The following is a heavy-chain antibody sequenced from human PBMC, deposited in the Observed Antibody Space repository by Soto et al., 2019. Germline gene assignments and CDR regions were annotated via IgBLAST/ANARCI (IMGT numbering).Heavy chain of an antibody. CDR3: ERDREEVQCLAYY. V-gene: IGHV1-69*06. J-gene: IGHJ4*02. CDR1: GGTFSSYA. D-gene: IGHD6-19*01. CDR2: IIPIFGTA. Sequence: SVKVSCKASGGTFSSYAISWVRQAPGQGLEWMGGIIPIFGTANYAQKFQGRVTITADKSTSTAYMELSSLRSEDTAVYYCERDREEVQCLAYYWGQGTLVTVSS.